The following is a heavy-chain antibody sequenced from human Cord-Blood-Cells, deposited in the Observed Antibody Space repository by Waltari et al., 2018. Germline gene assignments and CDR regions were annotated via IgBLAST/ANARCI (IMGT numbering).Heavy chain of an antibody. CDR3: ARTSLPLGYCTNGVCYFDY. D-gene: IGHD2-8*01. CDR1: GGTLSSYA. CDR2: IIPIFGTA. Sequence: QVQLVQSGAEVMKPGSSVKVTCKASGGTLSSYAISWVRQARGQGLEWMGGIIPIFGTANYAQKFQGRVTITADESTSTAYMELSSLRSEDTAVYYCARTSLPLGYCTNGVCYFDYWGQGTLVTVSS. V-gene: IGHV1-69*01. J-gene: IGHJ4*02.